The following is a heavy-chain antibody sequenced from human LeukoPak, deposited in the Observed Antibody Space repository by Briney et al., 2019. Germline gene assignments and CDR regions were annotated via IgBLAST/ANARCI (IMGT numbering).Heavy chain of an antibody. D-gene: IGHD3-10*01. CDR1: GGSLSSYY. V-gene: IGHV4-59*01. Sequence: SETLSLTCTVSGGSLSSYYWSWLRQPPGKGLEWIGYIYYSGSTNYNPSLTSRVTISVDTSKNQFSLKLSSVTAADTAEYYCAIGSTGWFDPWGQGTLVTVSS. CDR2: IYYSGST. CDR3: AIGSTGWFDP. J-gene: IGHJ5*02.